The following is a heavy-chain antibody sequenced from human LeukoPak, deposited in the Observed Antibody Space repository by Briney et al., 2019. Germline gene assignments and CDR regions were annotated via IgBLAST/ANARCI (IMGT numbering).Heavy chain of an antibody. V-gene: IGHV4-4*02. Sequence: PSETLSLTCAVSGGSISSSNWWSWVRQPPGKGLEWIGEIYHSGSTNYNPSLKSRVTISVDKSKNQFSLKLSSVTAADTAVYYCARVHSSSWYGLDYFDYWGQGTLVTVSS. CDR1: GGSISSSNW. CDR3: ARVHSSSWYGLDYFDY. J-gene: IGHJ4*02. D-gene: IGHD6-13*01. CDR2: IYHSGST.